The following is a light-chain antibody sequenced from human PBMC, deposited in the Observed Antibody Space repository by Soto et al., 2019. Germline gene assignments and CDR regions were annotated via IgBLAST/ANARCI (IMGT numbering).Light chain of an antibody. V-gene: IGKV3-15*01. J-gene: IGKJ1*01. CDR2: GAS. CDR1: QSVSSN. CDR3: QQYNSP. Sequence: EIVMTQSPATLSVSPGERATLSCRASQSVSSNLAWYQQKPGQAPRLLIYGASTRATGIPARFSGSGSGTEFTLTISSLQSEDFAVYHCQQYNSPFGQGTKVEIK.